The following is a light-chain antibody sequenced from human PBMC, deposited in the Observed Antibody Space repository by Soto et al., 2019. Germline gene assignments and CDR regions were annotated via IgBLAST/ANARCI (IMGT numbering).Light chain of an antibody. V-gene: IGKV1-5*01. CDR2: DVF. CDR1: QSITYW. J-gene: IGKJ2*01. Sequence: DIQMTQSPSSLSASVGDRVTITCRASQSITYWLAWYQQKPGRAAKLLIYDVFNLQGGVPLRFSGSGAETEFTLTSSSLQPDDSATYFCQQYHSFSFTFGRGTKLEIK. CDR3: QQYHSFSFT.